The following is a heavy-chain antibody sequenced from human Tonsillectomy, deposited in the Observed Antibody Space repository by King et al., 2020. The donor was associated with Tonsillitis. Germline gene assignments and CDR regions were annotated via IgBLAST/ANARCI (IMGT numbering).Heavy chain of an antibody. J-gene: IGHJ4*02. CDR1: GGSFSGYY. D-gene: IGHD3-9*01. V-gene: IGHV4-34*01. CDR2: INHSGST. Sequence: VQLQQWGAGLLKPSETLSLTCAVYGGSFSGYYWSWIRQPPGKGLEWIGEINHSGSTNYNPSLKSRVTISVDTSNNQFSLMLSSVTAADTAVYYCARGQDILTQIDYGGQGTLVTVSS. CDR3: ARGQDILTQIDY.